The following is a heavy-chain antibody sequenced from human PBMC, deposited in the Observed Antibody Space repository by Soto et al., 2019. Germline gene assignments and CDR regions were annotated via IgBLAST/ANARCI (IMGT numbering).Heavy chain of an antibody. CDR3: ASRYCTTSDCPGFDY. V-gene: IGHV1-46*01. CDR1: GYSFTEYY. D-gene: IGHD2-8*01. J-gene: IGHJ4*02. CDR2: INPSDGST. Sequence: QVQLVQSGAEVKKTGASVEVSCNASGYSFTEYYMHWVRQAPGQGLEWMGIINPSDGSTNYAQKFQGRVTITRDTSTSTVYMDLSSLRSEDTAVYYCASRYCTTSDCPGFDYWGQGTLVTVSS.